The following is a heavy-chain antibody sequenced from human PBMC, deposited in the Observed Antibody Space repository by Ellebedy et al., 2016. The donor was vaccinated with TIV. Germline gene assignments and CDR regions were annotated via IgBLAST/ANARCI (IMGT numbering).Heavy chain of an antibody. J-gene: IGHJ3*02. CDR2: IYYTGST. CDR1: GGSISSYY. Sequence: SETLSLTCTVSGGSISSYYWSWIRQPPGKGLEWIGYIYYTGSTNYNPSLKSRVTISVDTSKNQFSLKLSSVTAADTAVYYCARRNRITMVRGVPYDAFDIWGQGTTVTVSS. D-gene: IGHD3-10*01. CDR3: ARRNRITMVRGVPYDAFDI. V-gene: IGHV4-59*08.